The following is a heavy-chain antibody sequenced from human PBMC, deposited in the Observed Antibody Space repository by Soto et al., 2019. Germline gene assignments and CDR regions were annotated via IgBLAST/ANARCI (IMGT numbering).Heavy chain of an antibody. J-gene: IGHJ6*02. D-gene: IGHD4-4*01. CDR2: INPNSGGT. CDR1: GYTFTGYY. V-gene: IGHV1-2*04. CDR3: ARDPYSNSDPYGMDV. Sequence: GASVKVSCKASGYTFTGYYMHWVRQAPGQGLEWMGWINPNSGGTNYAQKFQGWVTMTRDTSISTAYMELSRLRSDDTAVYYCARDPYSNSDPYGMDVWGQGTTVTVSS.